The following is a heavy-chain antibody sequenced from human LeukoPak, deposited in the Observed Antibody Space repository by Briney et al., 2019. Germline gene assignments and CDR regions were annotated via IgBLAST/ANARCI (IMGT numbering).Heavy chain of an antibody. J-gene: IGHJ3*02. V-gene: IGHV3-11*04. CDR1: GFTFSDYY. CDR2: ISSSGSTI. D-gene: IGHD3-3*01. Sequence: PGGSLRLSCAASGFTFSDYYMSWIRQAPGKGLEWVSYISSSGSTIYYADSVKGRFTISRDNAKNSLYLQMNSLRAEDTAVYYCASTIFGVVRRFDAFDIWGQGTMVTVSS. CDR3: ASTIFGVVRRFDAFDI.